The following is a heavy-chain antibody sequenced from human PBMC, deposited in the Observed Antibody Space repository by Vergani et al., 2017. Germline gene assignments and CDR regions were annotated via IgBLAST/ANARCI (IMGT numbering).Heavy chain of an antibody. J-gene: IGHJ6*03. Sequence: QVQLQESGPGLVKPSETLSLTCTVSGGSISSYYWSWIRQPAGKGLEWIGRIYTSGITNYNPSLKSRVTMSVDTSKNQFSLKLSSVTAADTAVYYCARERANWNDSARRGNTYYYYMDVWGKGTTVTVSS. CDR2: IYTSGIT. CDR1: GGSISSYY. V-gene: IGHV4-4*07. CDR3: ARERANWNDSARRGNTYYYYMDV. D-gene: IGHD1-1*01.